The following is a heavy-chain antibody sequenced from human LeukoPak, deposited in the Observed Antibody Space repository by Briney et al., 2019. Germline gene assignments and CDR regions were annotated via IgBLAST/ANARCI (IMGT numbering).Heavy chain of an antibody. Sequence: PGGSLRLSCAASGFTFSSYWMHWVRQAPGKGLVWVSRINSDGSGTTYADSVEGRFTISRDNARNTLYLQMNSLRAEDTAVYYCTRLMTTVTTAAFDIWGQGTMVTVSS. CDR2: INSDGSGT. CDR3: TRLMTTVTTAAFDI. D-gene: IGHD4-17*01. CDR1: GFTFSSYW. J-gene: IGHJ3*02. V-gene: IGHV3-74*01.